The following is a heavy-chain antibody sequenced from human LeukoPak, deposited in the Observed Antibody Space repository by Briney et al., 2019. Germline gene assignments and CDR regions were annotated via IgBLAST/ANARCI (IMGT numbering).Heavy chain of an antibody. J-gene: IGHJ4*02. CDR2: INSDGSST. V-gene: IGHV3-74*01. CDR3: ARGHYGRSSTSNDY. Sequence: GGSLRLSCAASGFTFSSYWMHWVRQAPGKGLVWVSRINSDGSSTSYADSVKGRFTISRDNAKNTLYLQMNSLRAEDTAVYYCARGHYGRSSTSNDYWGQGTLVTISS. D-gene: IGHD2-2*01. CDR1: GFTFSSYW.